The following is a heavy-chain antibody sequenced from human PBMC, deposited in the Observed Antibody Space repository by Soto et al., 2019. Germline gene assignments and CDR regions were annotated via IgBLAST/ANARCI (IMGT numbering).Heavy chain of an antibody. D-gene: IGHD2-8*01. CDR1: GFTFNSFG. J-gene: IGHJ6*02. CDR2: IWHDGTNK. CDR3: ARTGLQIVQATSYYYGLDV. V-gene: IGHV3-33*01. Sequence: PGGSLRHSCEGSGFTFNSFGMHWVRQAPGKGLEWVAVIWHDGTNKYYVDSVKGRFTISRDNSKDTLYLQMNNLRAEDTAVYYCARTGLQIVQATSYYYGLDVWGQGTTVTVSS.